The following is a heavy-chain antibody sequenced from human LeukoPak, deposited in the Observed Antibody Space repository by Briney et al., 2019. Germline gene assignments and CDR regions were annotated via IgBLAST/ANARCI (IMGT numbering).Heavy chain of an antibody. D-gene: IGHD4-23*01. CDR3: AREGVTRPPFDY. CDR2: ISYDGSNK. J-gene: IGHJ4*02. CDR1: GFTFSSYG. V-gene: IGHV3-30*03. Sequence: GGSLRLSCAASGFTFSSYGMHWVRQAPGKGLEWVAVISYDGSNKYYADSVKGRFTTSRDNAKNSLYLQMNSLRAEDSAVYYCAREGVTRPPFDYWGQGTLVTVSS.